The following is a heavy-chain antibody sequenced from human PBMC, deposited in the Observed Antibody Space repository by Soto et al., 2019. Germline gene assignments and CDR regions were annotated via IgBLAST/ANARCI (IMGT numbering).Heavy chain of an antibody. CDR2: ITGSGRDT. CDR1: GFTFRNNV. Sequence: EVQLLESGGGLAQPGGSLRLSCAASGFTFRNNVLSWVRQAPGKGLDWVSGITGSGRDTYYADSVKGRFTISRDNSKNMGFLQMNSLRAEDTALYYCAKNGLDNSPSAIDSWGPGTLVTVS. J-gene: IGHJ4*02. V-gene: IGHV3-23*01. CDR3: AKNGLDNSPSAIDS. D-gene: IGHD2-8*01.